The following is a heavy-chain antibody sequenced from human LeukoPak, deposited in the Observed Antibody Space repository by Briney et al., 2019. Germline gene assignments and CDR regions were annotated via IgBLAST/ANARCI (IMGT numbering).Heavy chain of an antibody. D-gene: IGHD6-13*01. J-gene: IGHJ4*02. CDR1: GGSITSSSYY. CDR3: ARVLSSWPHYYFDY. V-gene: IGHV4-39*07. Sequence: SETLSLTCTVSGGSITSSSYYWAWLRQPPAKGLEWIGNIYFSGNTYYNPSLQSRVTMSVDTSKNQFSLKLNSVTAADTAVYYCARVLSSWPHYYFDYWGQGTRVIASS. CDR2: IYFSGNT.